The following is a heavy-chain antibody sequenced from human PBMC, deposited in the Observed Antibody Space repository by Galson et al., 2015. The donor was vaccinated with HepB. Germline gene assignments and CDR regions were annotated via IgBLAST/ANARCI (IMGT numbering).Heavy chain of an antibody. V-gene: IGHV3-23*01. J-gene: IGHJ2*01. CDR2: ISGSVGSL. CDR1: GFTFSSYA. CDR3: ALAWTNYWYFDL. D-gene: IGHD3/OR15-3a*01. Sequence: SLRLSCAASGFTFSSYAMSWVRQAPGKGLEWVSSISGSVGSLHYADSVKGRFTISRDNSKNTLYLQMNSLEAEDTAIYYCALAWTNYWYFDLWGRGTLVTASS.